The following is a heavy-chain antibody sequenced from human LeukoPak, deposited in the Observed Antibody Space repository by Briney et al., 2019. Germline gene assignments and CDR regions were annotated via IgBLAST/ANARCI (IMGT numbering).Heavy chain of an antibody. D-gene: IGHD6-13*01. CDR1: GGSISSYY. Sequence: SETLSLTCTVSGGSISSYYWSWTRQPPGKGLEWIGYIYYSGSTNYNPSLKSRVTISVDTSKNQFSLKLSSVTAADTAVYYCARSLIAAAGRYYFDYWGQGTLVTVSS. CDR3: ARSLIAAAGRYYFDY. J-gene: IGHJ4*02. V-gene: IGHV4-59*08. CDR2: IYYSGST.